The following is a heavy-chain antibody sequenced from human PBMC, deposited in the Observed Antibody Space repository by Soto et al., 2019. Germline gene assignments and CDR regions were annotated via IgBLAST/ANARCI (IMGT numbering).Heavy chain of an antibody. CDR3: TRVIDGRSGLFDY. CDR1: GFTLSGYW. Sequence: EVQLLEAGVGVVQPGGSLRLSCVASGFTLSGYWMHWVRQVPVKGLVWVSRISGDGITTNYAESVKGRFTISRDNSKNTLYLQMDRLRAEDTDLYYCTRVIDGRSGLFDYWGQGNLVNVSS. CDR2: ISGDGITT. V-gene: IGHV3-74*01. D-gene: IGHD1-26*01. J-gene: IGHJ4*02.